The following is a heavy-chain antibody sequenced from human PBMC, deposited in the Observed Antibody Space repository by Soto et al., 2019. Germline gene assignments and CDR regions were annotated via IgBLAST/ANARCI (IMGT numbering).Heavy chain of an antibody. CDR2: ISFDGIEK. V-gene: IGHV3-30*03. J-gene: IGHJ3*02. Sequence: QVQLVESGGGVVQPGRSLRLSCAASGFTFSIYGMHWVRHAPGKALEWVAMISFDGIEKYYTVTVKGRFHIYRDSSQNTLYLQMDSLRVEDTDVYSCARDRRLYYSDAFDIGGQGTTVTVSS. D-gene: IGHD1-26*01. CDR1: GFTFSIYG. CDR3: ARDRRLYYSDAFDI.